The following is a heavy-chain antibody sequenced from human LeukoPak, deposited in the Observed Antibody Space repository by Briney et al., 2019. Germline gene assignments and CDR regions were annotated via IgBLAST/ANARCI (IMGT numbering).Heavy chain of an antibody. J-gene: IGHJ6*02. V-gene: IGHV4-34*01. CDR3: ARGLRFDWLPRGYYYGMDV. Sequence: SETLSLTCAVYGGSFRGYYWSWIRQPPGKGLEWIGEINHSGSTNYNPSLKSRVTISVDTSKNQFSLKLSSVTAADTAVYYCARGLRFDWLPRGYYYGMDVWGQGTTVTVSS. D-gene: IGHD3-9*01. CDR1: GGSFRGYY. CDR2: INHSGST.